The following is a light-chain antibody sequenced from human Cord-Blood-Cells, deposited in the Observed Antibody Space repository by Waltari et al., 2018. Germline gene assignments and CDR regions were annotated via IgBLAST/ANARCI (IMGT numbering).Light chain of an antibody. CDR2: EGS. Sequence: QSALTQPASVSGSPGQSITISCTGTSSDVVSYNLVSWYQQHPGKAPKLMIYEGSKRPSGVSNRFSGSKSGNTASLTISGLQAEDEADYYCCSYAGSSTPVFGGGTKLTVL. CDR1: SSDVVSYNL. V-gene: IGLV2-23*01. CDR3: CSYAGSSTPV. J-gene: IGLJ3*02.